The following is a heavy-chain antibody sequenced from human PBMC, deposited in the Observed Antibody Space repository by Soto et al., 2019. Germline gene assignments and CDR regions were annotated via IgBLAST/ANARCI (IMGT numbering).Heavy chain of an antibody. CDR3: AKENGYSGYDEYNWFDP. D-gene: IGHD5-12*01. CDR2: ISYDGSNK. CDR1: GFTFSSYW. Sequence: PGGSLRLSCAASGFTFSSYWMHWVRQAPGKGLEWVAVISYDGSNKYYADSVKGRFTISRDNSKNTLYLQMNSLRAEDTAVYYCAKENGYSGYDEYNWFDPWGQGTLVTVSS. V-gene: IGHV3-30*18. J-gene: IGHJ5*02.